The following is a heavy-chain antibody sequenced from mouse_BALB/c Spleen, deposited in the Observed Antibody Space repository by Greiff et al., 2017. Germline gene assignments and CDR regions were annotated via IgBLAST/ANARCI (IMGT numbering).Heavy chain of an antibody. Sequence: EVQVVESGGGLVKPGGSLKLSCAASGFTFSDYYMYWVRQTPEKRLEWVATISDGGSYTYYPDSVKGRFTISRDNAKNNLYLQMSSLKSEDTAMYYCANDYYGSCSFGYWGQGTTVTVSA. D-gene: IGHD1-1*01. J-gene: IGHJ2*01. V-gene: IGHV5-4*02. CDR2: ISDGGSYT. CDR1: GFTFSDYY. CDR3: ANDYYGSCSFGY.